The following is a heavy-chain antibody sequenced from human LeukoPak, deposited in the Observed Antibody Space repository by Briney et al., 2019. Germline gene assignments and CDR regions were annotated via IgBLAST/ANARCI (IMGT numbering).Heavy chain of an antibody. J-gene: IGHJ4*02. CDR3: ARAAGITGTTAGDDH. Sequence: SETLSLTCTVSGGSISSSSYYWGWIRQPPGKGLEWIGSIYYSGSTYYNPSLKSRVTISVDTSKNQLSLKLSSVTAADTAVYYCARAAGITGTTAGDDHWGQGTLVTVSS. D-gene: IGHD1-7*01. CDR1: GGSISSSSYY. CDR2: IYYSGST. V-gene: IGHV4-39*01.